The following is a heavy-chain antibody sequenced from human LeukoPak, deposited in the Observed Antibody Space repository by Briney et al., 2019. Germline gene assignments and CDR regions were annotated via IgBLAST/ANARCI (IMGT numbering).Heavy chain of an antibody. CDR3: ARDRLTNDAFDI. CDR2: INSDGSTT. CDR1: GFTFSSYW. Sequence: PGGSLRLSCAASGFTFSSYWMHWVRQAPGKGLVWVSHINSDGSTTNYAASVKGRFTISRDNAKNTLYLQMNSLRAEDTAMYYCARDRLTNDAFDIWGQGTMVTVSS. J-gene: IGHJ3*02. V-gene: IGHV3-74*01. D-gene: IGHD2-8*01.